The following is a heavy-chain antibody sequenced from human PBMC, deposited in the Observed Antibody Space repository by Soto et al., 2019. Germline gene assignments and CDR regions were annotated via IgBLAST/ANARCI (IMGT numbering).Heavy chain of an antibody. CDR3: ARERGTYYYYYGLDV. CDR2: IIPTFGRA. V-gene: IGHV1-69*06. Sequence: QVQLVQSGAEVKKPGSSVKVSCEASGGTFSSYAFSWVRQAPGQGLEWMGGIIPTFGRANYVQRFQGRVTITADKSTSTVYQELSSLSSEDTAVYYCARERGTYYYYYGLDVWGQGTTVTVSS. CDR1: GGTFSSYA. J-gene: IGHJ6*02.